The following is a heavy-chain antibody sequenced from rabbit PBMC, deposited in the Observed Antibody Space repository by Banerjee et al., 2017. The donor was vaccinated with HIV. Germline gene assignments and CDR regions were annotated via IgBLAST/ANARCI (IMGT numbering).Heavy chain of an antibody. CDR3: ARSIYYSSGYWNL. V-gene: IGHV1S43*01. D-gene: IGHD1-1*01. CDR1: GIDFSSYYY. J-gene: IGHJ4*01. CDR2: IYNGDGST. Sequence: QQQLEESGGGLVKPGGTLTLTCKASGIDFSSYYYMCWVRQAPGKGPEWIGCIYNGDGSTYYASWVNGRFTISRSTSLNTVDLKMTSLTAADTATYFCARSIYYSSGYWNLWGPGTLVTVS.